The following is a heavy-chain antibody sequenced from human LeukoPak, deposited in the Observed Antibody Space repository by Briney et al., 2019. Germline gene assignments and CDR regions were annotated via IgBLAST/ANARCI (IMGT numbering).Heavy chain of an antibody. Sequence: SETLSLTCAVSGGSISSGGYSWSWIRQPPGKGLEWIGYIYHSGSTYYNPSLKSRVTISVDRSKNQFSLKLSSVTAADTAVYYCARCNRLGEYDVWRGYYDPAYGMDGLGQGNTVT. CDR3: ARCNRLGEYDVWRGYYDPAYGMDG. CDR1: GGSISSGGYS. CDR2: IYHSGST. V-gene: IGHV4-30-2*01. J-gene: IGHJ6*02. D-gene: IGHD3-3*01.